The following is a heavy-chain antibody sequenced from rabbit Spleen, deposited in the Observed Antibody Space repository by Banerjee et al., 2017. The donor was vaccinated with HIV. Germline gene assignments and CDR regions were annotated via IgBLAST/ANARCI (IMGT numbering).Heavy chain of an antibody. Sequence: QEHLVESGGGLVQPGGSLELSCKASGFDFGRYYMSWVRQAPGKGLEWIGCVDVGGSGFTYFANWAKGRFTISKTSSTTVTLQMTSLTAADTATYFCARDAATSFSSYGMDLWGQGTLVTVS. D-gene: IGHD8-1*01. CDR2: VDVGGSGFT. V-gene: IGHV1S45*01. CDR3: ARDAATSFSSYGMDL. CDR1: GFDFGRYYM. J-gene: IGHJ6*01.